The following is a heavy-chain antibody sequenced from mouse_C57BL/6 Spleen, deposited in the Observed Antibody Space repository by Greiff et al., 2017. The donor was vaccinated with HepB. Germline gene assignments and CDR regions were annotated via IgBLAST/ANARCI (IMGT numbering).Heavy chain of an antibody. J-gene: IGHJ3*01. CDR3: AREEGNAAWFAY. Sequence: EVKLVESEGGLVQPGSSMKLSCTASGFTFSDYYMAWVRQVPEKGLEWVANINYDGSSTYYLDSLKSRFIISRDNAKNILYLQMSSLKSEDTATYYFAREEGNAAWFAYWGQGTLVTVSA. V-gene: IGHV5-16*01. D-gene: IGHD2-1*01. CDR2: INYDGSST. CDR1: GFTFSDYY.